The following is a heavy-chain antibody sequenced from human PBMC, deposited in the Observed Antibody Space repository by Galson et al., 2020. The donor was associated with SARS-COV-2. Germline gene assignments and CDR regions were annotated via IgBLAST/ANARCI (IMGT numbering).Heavy chain of an antibody. J-gene: IGHJ3*02. V-gene: IGHV4-61*02. Sequence: SETLSLTCTVSGGSISSGSYYWSWIRQPAGKGLEWIGRIYTSGSTNYNPSLKSRVTISVDTSKNQFSLKLSSVTAADTAVYYCARCPSPYYDSSVYAFDIWGKGTMVPVSS. CDR1: GGSISSGSYY. D-gene: IGHD3-22*01. CDR2: IYTSGST. CDR3: ARCPSPYYDSSVYAFDI.